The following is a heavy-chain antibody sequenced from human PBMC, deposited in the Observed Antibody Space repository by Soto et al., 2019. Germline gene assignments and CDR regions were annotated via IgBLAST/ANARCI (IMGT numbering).Heavy chain of an antibody. CDR2: IYWDDDK. CDR3: AHSRCGGDCLRSYSSHYYYGMDV. Sequence: SGPTPVNPTQTLTLTCTFSGFSLSTGGVGVGWIRQPPGKALEWLALIYWDDDKRYSPSLKSRLTVTKDTSKNQVVLTMTNMDPVDTATYYCAHSRCGGDCLRSYSSHYYYGMDVWGQGTTVTVSS. D-gene: IGHD2-21*02. J-gene: IGHJ6*02. V-gene: IGHV2-5*02. CDR1: GFSLSTGGVG.